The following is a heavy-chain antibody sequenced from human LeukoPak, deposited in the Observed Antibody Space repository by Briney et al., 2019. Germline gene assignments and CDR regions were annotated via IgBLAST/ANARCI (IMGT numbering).Heavy chain of an antibody. Sequence: SETLSLTCTVSGGSISSSSYYWGWIRQPPGKGLGWIGSIYYSGSTYYNPSLKSRVTISVDTSKNQFSLKLSSVTAADTAVYYCVQSYCSGGSCYSVFFYFDYWGQGTLVTVSS. CDR1: GGSISSSSYY. D-gene: IGHD2-15*01. CDR3: VQSYCSGGSCYSVFFYFDY. J-gene: IGHJ4*02. V-gene: IGHV4-39*01. CDR2: IYYSGST.